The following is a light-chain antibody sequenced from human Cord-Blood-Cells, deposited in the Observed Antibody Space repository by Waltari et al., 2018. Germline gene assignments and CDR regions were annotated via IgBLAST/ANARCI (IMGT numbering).Light chain of an antibody. Sequence: QSALTQPASVSGSPGQSITISCTGTSSDVGGYNYVSWDQQHPGKAPKLMIYDVSNPPSGVTTRFSCSKSGNTASLTISGLQAYDEADYYGSSYTSSSTPSVFGGGTQLTVL. J-gene: IGLJ3*02. V-gene: IGLV2-14*01. CDR3: SSYTSSSTPSV. CDR1: SSDVGGYNY. CDR2: DVS.